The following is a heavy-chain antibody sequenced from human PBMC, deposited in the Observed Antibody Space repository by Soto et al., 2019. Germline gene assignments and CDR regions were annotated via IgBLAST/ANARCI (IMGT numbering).Heavy chain of an antibody. CDR2: IIPIFGTA. CDR3: AREPYGSGSYYIA. CDR1: GGTFSSYA. D-gene: IGHD3-10*01. J-gene: IGHJ5*02. V-gene: IGHV1-69*06. Sequence: ASVKVSCKASGGTFSSYAISWVRQAPGQGLEWMGGIIPIFGTANYAQKFQGRVTITADKSTGTAYMELSSLRSEDTAVYYCAREPYGSGSYYIAWGQGTLVTVSS.